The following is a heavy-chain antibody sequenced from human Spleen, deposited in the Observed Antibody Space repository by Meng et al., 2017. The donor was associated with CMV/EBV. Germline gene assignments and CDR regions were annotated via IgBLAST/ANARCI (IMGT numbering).Heavy chain of an antibody. CDR2: IYYSGST. D-gene: IGHD3-3*01. CDR3: ARGSYDFWSGYPMYYFDY. CDR1: GGSISSSSYY. Sequence: GSLRLSCTVSGGSISSSSYYWGWIRQPPGKGLEWIGSIYYSGSTNYNPSLKSRVTISVDTSKNQFSLKLSSVTAADTAVYYCARGSYDFWSGYPMYYFDYWGQGTLVTVSS. V-gene: IGHV4-39*07. J-gene: IGHJ4*02.